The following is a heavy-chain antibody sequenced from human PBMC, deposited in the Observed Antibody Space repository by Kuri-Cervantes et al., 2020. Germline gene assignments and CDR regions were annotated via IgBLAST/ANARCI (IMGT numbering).Heavy chain of an antibody. CDR1: GFTFSTYY. CDR3: AKEGGVAGTFNY. D-gene: IGHD6-19*01. J-gene: IGHJ4*02. V-gene: IGHV3-21*04. CDR2: ISSSSSYI. Sequence: GGSLRLSCVDSGFTFSTYYMNWVRQAPGKGLEWVSSISSSSSYIYYADSVKGRFTISRDNAKNSLYLQMNSLRAEDTALYYCAKEGGVAGTFNYWGQGTLVTVSS.